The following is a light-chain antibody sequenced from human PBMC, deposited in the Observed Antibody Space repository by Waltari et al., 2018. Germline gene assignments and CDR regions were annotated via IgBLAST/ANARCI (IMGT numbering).Light chain of an antibody. V-gene: IGLV1-40*01. J-gene: IGLJ2*01. Sequence: QSVLTQPPSVSGAPGQTVPISCPGSGSNIGAGFDLHWYQQRPGEAPKLLIYGVNTRPLGVPDRFSGSQSGTSASLAIRGLQAEDEADYYCQSYDPSLSVVFGGGTKLTVV. CDR1: GSNIGAGFD. CDR2: GVN. CDR3: QSYDPSLSVV.